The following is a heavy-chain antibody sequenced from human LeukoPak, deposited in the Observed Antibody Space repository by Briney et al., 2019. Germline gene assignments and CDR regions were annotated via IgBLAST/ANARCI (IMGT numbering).Heavy chain of an antibody. Sequence: ASVKVSCKASGYTFTSYYMHWVRQAPGQGLEWKGWINPNSGGTNYAQKFQGRVTMTRDTSISTAYMELSRLRSDDTAVYYCARAWSPEYYYDSSGYDDAFDIWGQGTMVTVSS. J-gene: IGHJ3*02. V-gene: IGHV1-2*02. CDR2: INPNSGGT. CDR3: ARAWSPEYYYDSSGYDDAFDI. D-gene: IGHD3-22*01. CDR1: GYTFTSYY.